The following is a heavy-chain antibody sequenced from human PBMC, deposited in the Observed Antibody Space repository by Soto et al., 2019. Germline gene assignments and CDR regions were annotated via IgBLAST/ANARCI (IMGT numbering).Heavy chain of an antibody. J-gene: IGHJ6*04. Sequence: QVPLVQSGAEVKKSGSSVKVSCKASGGTSSNFVITWVRQVPGQGLEWLGGILPMFGAVKYAEKFQDRLTITADRSTNTAAMELGSLRSEDTAVYSRARPKRSGYDRGDSYYHTVDVRGDGTTVTVSP. V-gene: IGHV1-69*06. CDR3: ARPKRSGYDRGDSYYHTVDV. D-gene: IGHD3-22*01. CDR2: ILPMFGAV. CDR1: GGTSSNFV.